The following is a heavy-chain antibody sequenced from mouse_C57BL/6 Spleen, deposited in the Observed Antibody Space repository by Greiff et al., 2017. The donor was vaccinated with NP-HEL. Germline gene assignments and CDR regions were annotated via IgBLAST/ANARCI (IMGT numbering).Heavy chain of an antibody. V-gene: IGHV5-6*02. CDR3: ARRGLTGTPWFAY. CDR1: GFTFSSYG. Sequence: EVKLVESGGDLVKPGGSLKLSCAASGFTFSSYGMSWVRQTPDKRLEWVATISSGGSYTYYPDSVKGRFTISRDNAKNTLYLQMSSLKSEDTAMYYCARRGLTGTPWFAYWGQGTLVTVSA. D-gene: IGHD4-1*01. J-gene: IGHJ3*01. CDR2: ISSGGSYT.